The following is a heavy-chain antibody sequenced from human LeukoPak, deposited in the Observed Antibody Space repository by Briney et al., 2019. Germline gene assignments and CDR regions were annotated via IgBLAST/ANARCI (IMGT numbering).Heavy chain of an antibody. CDR1: GGSISSYY. CDR3: ARVEQWLVGGWFDP. Sequence: SETLSLTCTVSGGSISSYYWSWIRQPPGKGLEWLGYIYYSGSTNYNPSLKSRATISVDTSKNQFSLKLSSVTAADTAVYYCARVEQWLVGGWFDPWGQGTLVTVSS. CDR2: IYYSGST. V-gene: IGHV4-59*12. D-gene: IGHD6-19*01. J-gene: IGHJ5*02.